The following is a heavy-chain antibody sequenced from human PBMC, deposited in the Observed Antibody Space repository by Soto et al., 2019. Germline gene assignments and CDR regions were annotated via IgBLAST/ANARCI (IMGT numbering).Heavy chain of an antibody. CDR1: GFTVSSNY. Sequence: PGGSLRLSCAASGFTVSSNYMSWVRQAPGKGLEWVSVIYSGGSTYYADSVKGRFTISRDNSKNTLYLQMNSLRAEDTAVYYCAKFSYDSSGYLFDYWGQGTLVTVSS. CDR2: IYSGGST. D-gene: IGHD3-22*01. CDR3: AKFSYDSSGYLFDY. J-gene: IGHJ4*02. V-gene: IGHV3-66*01.